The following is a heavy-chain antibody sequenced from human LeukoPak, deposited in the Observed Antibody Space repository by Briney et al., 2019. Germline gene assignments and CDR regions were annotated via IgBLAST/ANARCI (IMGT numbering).Heavy chain of an antibody. J-gene: IGHJ4*02. CDR1: GYTLTELS. CDR2: FDPEDGET. D-gene: IGHD3-22*01. V-gene: IGHV1-24*01. CDR3: ATAGLLYYDSSGYIANDY. Sequence: ASVKVSCKVSGYTLTELSMHWVRQAPGKGLGWMGGFDPEDGETIYAQKFQGRVTMTEDTSTDTAYMELSSLRSEDTAVYYCATAGLLYYDSSGYIANDYWGQGTLVTVSS.